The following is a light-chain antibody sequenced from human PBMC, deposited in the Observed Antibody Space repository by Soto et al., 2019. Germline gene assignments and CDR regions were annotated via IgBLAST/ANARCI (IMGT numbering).Light chain of an antibody. J-gene: IGKJ4*01. V-gene: IGKV3-15*01. CDR3: QHYNNLPLT. Sequence: EIVMTQSPATLSVSPGEGATLSCRASQSVRSDLAWYQHKPGLAPRLLIYGVSTRATGIPVRFSGSGSGTEFTLSISSLQSEDSAIYYCQHYNNLPLTFGGGIKVDIK. CDR2: GVS. CDR1: QSVRSD.